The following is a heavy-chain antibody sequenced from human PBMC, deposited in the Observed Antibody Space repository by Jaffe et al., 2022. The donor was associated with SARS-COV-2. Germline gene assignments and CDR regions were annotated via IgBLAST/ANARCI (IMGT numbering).Heavy chain of an antibody. CDR3: ARHALFYDSSGYQLKGYFDL. J-gene: IGHJ2*01. Sequence: QVQLQESGPGLVKPSETLSLTCTVSGGSISSYYWSWIRQPPGKGLEWIGYIYYSGSTNYNPSLKSRVTISVDTSKNQFSLKLSSVTAADTAVYYCARHALFYDSSGYQLKGYFDLWGRGTLVTVSS. D-gene: IGHD3-22*01. V-gene: IGHV4-59*08. CDR1: GGSISSYY. CDR2: IYYSGST.